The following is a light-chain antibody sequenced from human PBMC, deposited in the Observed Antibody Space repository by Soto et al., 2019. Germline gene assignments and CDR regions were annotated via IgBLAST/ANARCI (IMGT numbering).Light chain of an antibody. V-gene: IGKV3-11*01. CDR2: DVS. CDR3: QQRSAWPYT. CDR1: QSVSSY. Sequence: EIVLTQSPATLSLSPGERTTLSCRTRQSVSSYLAWYQQKPGQAPRLLIHDVSNRATGIPARFSGSGSGTDFTLTISSLEPADFVVYYCQQRSAWPYTFGQGTKLEI. J-gene: IGKJ2*01.